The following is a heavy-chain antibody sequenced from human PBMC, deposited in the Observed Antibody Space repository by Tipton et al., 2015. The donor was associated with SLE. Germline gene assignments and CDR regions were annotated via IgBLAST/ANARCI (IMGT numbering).Heavy chain of an antibody. CDR3: ARGEPEYDILTGFK. D-gene: IGHD3-9*01. CDR2: ISSSSSYI. J-gene: IGHJ4*02. CDR1: GFTVSSNY. Sequence: SLRLSCAASGFTVSSNYMSWVRQAPGKGLEWVSSISSSSSYIYYADSVKGRFTISRDNAKNSLYLQMNSLRAEDTAVYYCARGEPEYDILTGFKWGQGTLVTVSS. V-gene: IGHV3-21*01.